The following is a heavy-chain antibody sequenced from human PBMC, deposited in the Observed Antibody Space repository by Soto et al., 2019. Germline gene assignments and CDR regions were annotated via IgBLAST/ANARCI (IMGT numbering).Heavy chain of an antibody. J-gene: IGHJ4*02. CDR2: VSGSGDRT. Sequence: SGGSLRLSCAVSGFTFRNYAMTWVRQAPGKELQWVSTVSGSGDRTYYADSVKGRFTISRDNSKNALFLQMNSLRAEDTAVYYCAKILGYCSGGSCSTYDDWGQGTQVTVSS. D-gene: IGHD2-15*01. CDR1: GFTFRNYA. CDR3: AKILGYCSGGSCSTYDD. V-gene: IGHV3-23*01.